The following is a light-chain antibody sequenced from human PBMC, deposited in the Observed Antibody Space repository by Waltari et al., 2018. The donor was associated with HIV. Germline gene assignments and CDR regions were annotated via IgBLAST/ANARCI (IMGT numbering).Light chain of an antibody. Sequence: QSALTQPASVSGSPGRSNTISCPGTSGHVASYNHVSWYHQHPAKAPKLISYEVTKRPPGISTRFSGSKSGNSASLTISGLQSEDEADYYCCSYAGTNAFVAFGGGTKLTVL. J-gene: IGLJ2*01. CDR3: CSYAGTNAFVA. V-gene: IGLV2-23*02. CDR1: SGHVASYNH. CDR2: EVT.